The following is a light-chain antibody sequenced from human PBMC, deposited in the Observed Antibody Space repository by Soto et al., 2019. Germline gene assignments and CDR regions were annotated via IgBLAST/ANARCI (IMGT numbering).Light chain of an antibody. CDR2: EVS. CDR3: SSYTSSSTLYV. J-gene: IGLJ1*01. CDR1: SSDVGGYNY. V-gene: IGLV2-14*01. Sequence: QSVLAHPASVSWSPGHSITISCTGTSSDVGGYNYVSWYQQHPGKAPKLMIYEVSNRPSGVSNRFSGSKSGNTASLTISGLQAEDEADYYCSSYTSSSTLYVFGTGTKVIV.